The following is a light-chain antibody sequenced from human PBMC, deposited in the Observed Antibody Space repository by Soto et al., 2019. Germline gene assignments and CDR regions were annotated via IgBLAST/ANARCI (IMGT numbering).Light chain of an antibody. V-gene: IGLV2-14*01. Sequence: QSALTQPASVSGSPGQSITISCTGTTSDVGGYNYVSWYQQHPGKAPKLMIYEVSNRPSGVSNRFSGSKSGNTASLTISGLQAEDEADYYCRSYTSRSTLVVFGGGTKVTVL. J-gene: IGLJ2*01. CDR2: EVS. CDR1: TSDVGGYNY. CDR3: RSYTSRSTLVV.